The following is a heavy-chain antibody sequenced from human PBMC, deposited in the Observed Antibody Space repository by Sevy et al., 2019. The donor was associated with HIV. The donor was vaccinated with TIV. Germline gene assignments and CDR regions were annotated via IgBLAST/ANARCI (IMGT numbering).Heavy chain of an antibody. Sequence: SETLSLTCAVSGVSVSSDTYYWSWIRQPPGKGLEWIGYVYHTGSTNYSPSFKSRVTISVDTSKNQFSLRLFSVAAADTALYYCAGEPYFFDKSGYYWDYWGQGALVTVSS. CDR1: GVSVSSDTYY. V-gene: IGHV4-61*01. J-gene: IGHJ4*02. CDR2: VYHTGST. CDR3: AGEPYFFDKSGYYWDY. D-gene: IGHD3-22*01.